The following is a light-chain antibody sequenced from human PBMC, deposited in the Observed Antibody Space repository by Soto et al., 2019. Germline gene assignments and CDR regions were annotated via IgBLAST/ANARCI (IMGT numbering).Light chain of an antibody. Sequence: EIVMTQSPATLSVSPGERATLSCRASQSVGSNLAWYQQRPGQAPRLLIYGASTRATGVPGRFSGSGSGTEFTLNISSLQSEDFGIYFCQQYNNWPPDRTFGQGTKVEIK. CDR3: QQYNNWPPDRT. J-gene: IGKJ1*01. V-gene: IGKV3-15*01. CDR1: QSVGSN. CDR2: GAS.